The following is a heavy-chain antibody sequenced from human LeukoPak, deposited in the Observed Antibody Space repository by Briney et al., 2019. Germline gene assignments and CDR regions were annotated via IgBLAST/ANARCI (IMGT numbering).Heavy chain of an antibody. CDR2: IYYSGST. D-gene: IGHD4-11*01. CDR3: ASCPYSNTSPCYYGMDV. CDR1: GDSISDYF. Sequence: PSETLSLTCSVSGDSISDYFWSWIRQPPGKGLEWIGYIYYSGSTNYNPSLKSRVIISIDTSKNQFSLKLSSVTAADTAVYYCASCPYSNTSPCYYGMDVWGQGTTVTVSS. V-gene: IGHV4-59*12. J-gene: IGHJ6*02.